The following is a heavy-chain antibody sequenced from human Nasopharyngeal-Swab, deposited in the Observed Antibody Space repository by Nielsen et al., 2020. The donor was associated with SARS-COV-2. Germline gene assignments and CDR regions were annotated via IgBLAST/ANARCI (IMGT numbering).Heavy chain of an antibody. CDR1: GYTFTSYG. V-gene: IGHV1-18*01. J-gene: IGHJ4*02. Sequence: ASVKVSCKASGYTFTSYGISWVRQAPGQGLEWMGWTSAYNGNTNYAQKLQGRVTMTTDTSTSTAYMELRSLRSDDTAVYYCARGIGFEGSYGDYHGAYWGQGTLVTVSS. CDR3: ARGIGFEGSYGDYHGAY. D-gene: IGHD4-17*01. CDR2: TSAYNGNT.